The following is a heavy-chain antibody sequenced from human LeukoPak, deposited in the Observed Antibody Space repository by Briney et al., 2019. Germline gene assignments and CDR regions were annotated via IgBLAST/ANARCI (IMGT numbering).Heavy chain of an antibody. CDR1: GFTFSSYR. D-gene: IGHD6-13*01. CDR3: AKPGYSDDCYRNFDY. V-gene: IGHV3-48*01. CDR2: ISSSSSTI. J-gene: IGHJ4*02. Sequence: GGSLRLSCAASGFTFSSYRMNWVRQAPGKGLEWVSYISSSSSTIYYADSVKGRFTISRDNSKNTLYLQMNSLRAEDTAVYYCAKPGYSDDCYRNFDYWGQGTLVTVSS.